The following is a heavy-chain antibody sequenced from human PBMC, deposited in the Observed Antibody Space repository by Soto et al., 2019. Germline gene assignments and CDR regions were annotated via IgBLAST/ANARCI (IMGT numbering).Heavy chain of an antibody. D-gene: IGHD6-6*01. CDR2: LIPIFGTA. J-gene: IGHJ5*02. CDR3: ARDSYSSSFQNWFDP. Sequence: SVKVSCKASGGTFSSYAISWVRQAPGQGLEWMGGLIPIFGTANYAQKFQGRVTITADESTSTAYMELSSLRSEDTAVYYCARDSYSSSFQNWFDPWGQGTLVTVSS. CDR1: GGTFSSYA. V-gene: IGHV1-69*13.